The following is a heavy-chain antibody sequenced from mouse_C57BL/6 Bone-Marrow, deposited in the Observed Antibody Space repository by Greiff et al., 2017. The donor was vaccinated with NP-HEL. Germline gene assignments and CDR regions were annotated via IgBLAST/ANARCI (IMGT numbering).Heavy chain of an antibody. D-gene: IGHD1-1*01. CDR1: GYTFTSYW. CDR3: ARGRLLRYYYWYFDV. J-gene: IGHJ1*03. V-gene: IGHV1-61*01. Sequence: QVQLKQPGAELVRPGSSVKLSCKASGYTFTSYWMDWVKQRPGQGLEWIGNIYPSDSETHYNQKFKDKATLTVDKSSSTAYMQLSSLTSEDSAVYYCARGRLLRYYYWYFDVWGTGTTVTVSS. CDR2: IYPSDSET.